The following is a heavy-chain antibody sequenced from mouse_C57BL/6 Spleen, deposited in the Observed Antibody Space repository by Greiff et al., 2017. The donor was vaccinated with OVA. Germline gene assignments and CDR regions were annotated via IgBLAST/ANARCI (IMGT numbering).Heavy chain of an antibody. Sequence: QVQLQQPGAELVKPGASVKLSCKASGYTFTSYWMQWVKQRPGQGLEWIGEIDPSDSYTNYNQKFKGKATLTVDTSSSTAYMQLSSLTSEDSAVYYCARGYVYFDVWGTGTTVTVSS. J-gene: IGHJ1*03. CDR1: GYTFTSYW. V-gene: IGHV1-50*01. CDR2: IDPSDSYT. CDR3: ARGYVYFDV.